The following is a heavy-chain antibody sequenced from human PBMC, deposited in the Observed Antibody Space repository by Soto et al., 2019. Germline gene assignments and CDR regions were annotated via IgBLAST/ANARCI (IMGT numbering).Heavy chain of an antibody. J-gene: IGHJ4*02. D-gene: IGHD4-17*01. Sequence: GGSLRLSCAASGFTFSSYAMSWVRQAPGKGLEWASAISGSGGSTYYADSVKGRFTISRDNSKNTLYLQMNSLRAEDTAVYYCAKDRAGGDYEYYFDYWGQGTLVTVSS. CDR1: GFTFSSYA. CDR3: AKDRAGGDYEYYFDY. V-gene: IGHV3-23*01. CDR2: ISGSGGST.